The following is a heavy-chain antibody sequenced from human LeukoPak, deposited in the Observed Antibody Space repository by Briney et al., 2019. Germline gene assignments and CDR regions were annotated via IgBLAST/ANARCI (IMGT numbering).Heavy chain of an antibody. Sequence: PSETLSLTCTVSDDSITIYYWSWIRQPPGKGLEWIGYIDHTGITNYNPSLKSRVTISVDTSKNQFSLKLSSVTAADTAVYYCARVPTVTFFDYWGQGTLVTVSS. CDR3: ARVPTVTFFDY. D-gene: IGHD4-17*01. J-gene: IGHJ4*02. CDR1: DDSITIYY. V-gene: IGHV4-4*08. CDR2: IDHTGIT.